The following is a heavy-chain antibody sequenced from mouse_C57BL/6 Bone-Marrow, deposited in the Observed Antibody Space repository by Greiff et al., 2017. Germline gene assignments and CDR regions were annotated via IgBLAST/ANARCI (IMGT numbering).Heavy chain of an antibody. CDR2: IYPSDSET. J-gene: IGHJ3*01. CDR1: GYTFTSYW. CDR3: ARSEENWFAY. V-gene: IGHV1-61*01. Sequence: QVQLQQPGAELVRPGSSVKLSCKASGYTFTSYWMDWVKQRPGQGLEWIGNIYPSDSETHYNQKFKDKATLTVDKSSSTAYMQLSSLTSEDSAVYYCARSEENWFAYWGQGTLVTVSA.